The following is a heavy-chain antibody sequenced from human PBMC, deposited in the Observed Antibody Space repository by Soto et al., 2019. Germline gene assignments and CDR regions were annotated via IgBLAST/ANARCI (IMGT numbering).Heavy chain of an antibody. Sequence: GGSLRLSCAASGFIFSSYGMHWVRQAPGKGLEWVAVIPYDGNNKYYADSVKGRFTISRDNSKNTLYLEMNTPRAEDTAVYYCAKDRYIYGNNWFDPWGQGTLVTVSS. D-gene: IGHD5-18*01. CDR2: IPYDGNNK. V-gene: IGHV3-30*18. CDR3: AKDRYIYGNNWFDP. J-gene: IGHJ5*02. CDR1: GFIFSSYG.